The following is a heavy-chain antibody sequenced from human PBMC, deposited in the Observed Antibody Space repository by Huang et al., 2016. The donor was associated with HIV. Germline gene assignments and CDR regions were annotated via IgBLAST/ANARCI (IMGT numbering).Heavy chain of an antibody. CDR1: GFTFSSFG. J-gene: IGHJ4*02. CDR2: VRYDGSKT. CDR3: AKDEKQFCTGGSCHSSNIDS. V-gene: IGHV3-30*02. Sequence: QVQLVESGGGAVQPGESLRLSCAAAGFTFSSFGMHWVRQRPGQGLEWLTFVRYDGSKTTYADSVKCRFTISRDNSDNTLFLQMNTLTSNDTALYYCAKDEKQFCTGGSCHSSNIDSWGQGTLVTVSS. D-gene: IGHD2-8*02.